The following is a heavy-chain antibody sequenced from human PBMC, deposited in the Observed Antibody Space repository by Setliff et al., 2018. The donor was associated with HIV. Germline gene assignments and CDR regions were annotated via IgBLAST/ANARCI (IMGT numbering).Heavy chain of an antibody. Sequence: PGGSLRLSCAASEFTFSTYAMSWVRQAPGKGLEWVSVIGSNGGSTYYADSVKGRFTVSRDNSKNTLYLQMNSLRAEDTAVYYCAKDRGPEGAPYSYYGMDVWGQGTTVTV. CDR3: AKDRGPEGAPYSYYGMDV. CDR2: IGSNGGST. J-gene: IGHJ6*02. V-gene: IGHV3-23*01. CDR1: EFTFSTYA.